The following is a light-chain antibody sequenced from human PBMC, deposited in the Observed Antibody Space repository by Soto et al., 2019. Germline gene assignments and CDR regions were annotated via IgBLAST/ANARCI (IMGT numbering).Light chain of an antibody. Sequence: DIQMTQSPSTLSASVGDRVTITCRASQSISSWLAWYQQKPGKAPKLLIYKAISLESGVPSRFSGSGSGTEFTLTISILQRDDFATYYCQQYNSYSTFGQGTKVDIK. CDR3: QQYNSYST. V-gene: IGKV1-5*03. CDR1: QSISSW. J-gene: IGKJ1*01. CDR2: KAI.